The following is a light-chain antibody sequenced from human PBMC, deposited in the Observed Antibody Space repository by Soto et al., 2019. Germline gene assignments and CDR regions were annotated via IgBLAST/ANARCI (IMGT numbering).Light chain of an antibody. J-gene: IGKJ1*01. Sequence: EIVLTQSPGTLSLSPGERVTLSCRASQSVSSSYLAWYQQKPGQAPRLLIYGASSRATGIPDRFSGSGSGTDFTLTISRLEPEDFALYYCQQYNKWPQTFGQGTKVDI. CDR1: QSVSSSY. CDR2: GAS. V-gene: IGKV3-20*01. CDR3: QQYNKWPQT.